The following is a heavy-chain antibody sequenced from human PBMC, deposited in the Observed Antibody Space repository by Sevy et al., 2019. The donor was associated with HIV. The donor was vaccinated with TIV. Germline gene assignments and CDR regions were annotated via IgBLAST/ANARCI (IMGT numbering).Heavy chain of an antibody. CDR3: ARDSDNYDILTAYYPFDY. D-gene: IGHD3-9*01. J-gene: IGHJ4*02. CDR2: INPSGGST. V-gene: IGHV1-46*01. CDR1: GYTFTSQY. Sequence: ASVKVSCKASGYTFTSQYMHWVRQAPGQGLEWMGIINPSGGSTRYAQKFQGRVTMTRDTSTSTVYMELSSLRSEDTAVYYCARDSDNYDILTAYYPFDYWGQGTLVTVSS.